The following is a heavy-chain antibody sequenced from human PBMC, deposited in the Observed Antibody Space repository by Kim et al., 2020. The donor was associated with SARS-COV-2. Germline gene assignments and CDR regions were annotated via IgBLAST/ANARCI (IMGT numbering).Heavy chain of an antibody. CDR1: GGTFSSYA. Sequence: SVKVSCKASGGTFSSYAISWVRQAPGQGLEWMGGIIPIFGTANYAQKFQGRVTITADESMSTAYMELSSLRSEDTAVYYCARVGYCSGGSCFVFADYYYYGMDVWGQGTTVTVSS. V-gene: IGHV1-69*13. D-gene: IGHD2-15*01. CDR2: IIPIFGTA. CDR3: ARVGYCSGGSCFVFADYYYYGMDV. J-gene: IGHJ6*02.